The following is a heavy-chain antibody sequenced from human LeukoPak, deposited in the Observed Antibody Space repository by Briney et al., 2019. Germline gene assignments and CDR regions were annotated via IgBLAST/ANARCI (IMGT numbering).Heavy chain of an antibody. J-gene: IGHJ4*02. D-gene: IGHD1-26*01. V-gene: IGHV3-23*01. CDR1: GFTFSRYG. CDR3: AKDRSIGTYYTFDH. Sequence: GGSLRLSCGASGFTFSRYGMHWVRQAPGKGLEWVSSISASAAMTYYADSVKGRFTVSRDNSNNRLYLHMSGLTAADTAVYYCAKDRSIGTYYTFDHWGQGSLVTVSS. CDR2: ISASAAMT.